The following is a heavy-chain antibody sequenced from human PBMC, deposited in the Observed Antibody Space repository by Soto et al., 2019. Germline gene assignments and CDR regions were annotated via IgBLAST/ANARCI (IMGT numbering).Heavy chain of an antibody. V-gene: IGHV3-30-3*01. J-gene: IGHJ4*02. CDR3: ARAGRWLQFEAPLDFDY. Sequence: GGSLRLSCAASGFTFSSYAMHWVRQAPGKGLEWVAVISYDGSNKYYADSVKGRFTISRDNSKNTLYLQMNSLRAEDTAVYYCARAGRWLQFEAPLDFDYWGQGTLVTVYS. CDR1: GFTFSSYA. CDR2: ISYDGSNK. D-gene: IGHD5-12*01.